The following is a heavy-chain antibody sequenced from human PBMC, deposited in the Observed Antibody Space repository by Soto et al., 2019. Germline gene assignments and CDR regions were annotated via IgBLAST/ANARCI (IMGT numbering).Heavy chain of an antibody. J-gene: IGHJ4*02. D-gene: IGHD5-12*01. CDR3: ARDLAGYSGYAFDY. Sequence: EVQLVESGGGLVQPGGSLRLSCAASGFTFSSYAMHWVRQAPGKGLEYVSAISSNGGSTYYANSVNGRFTISRDNSKNTLYLQMGALRAEDMAVYYCARDLAGYSGYAFDYWGQGTLVTVSS. V-gene: IGHV3-64*01. CDR2: ISSNGGST. CDR1: GFTFSSYA.